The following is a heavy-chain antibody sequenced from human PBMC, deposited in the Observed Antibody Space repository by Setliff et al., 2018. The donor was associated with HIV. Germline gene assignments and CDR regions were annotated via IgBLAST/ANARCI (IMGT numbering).Heavy chain of an antibody. CDR1: GSTFTSYG. J-gene: IGHJ4*02. Sequence: ASVKVSCKASGSTFTSYGMSWVRQAPGQGLEWMGWISAYNGNTHYAQKLQGRVTMTTDTSTSTAYMELRSLRSDDTAVYYCARDYYGSGSYFILDYWGPGTLVTVSS. V-gene: IGHV1-18*01. CDR3: ARDYYGSGSYFILDY. D-gene: IGHD3-10*01. CDR2: ISAYNGNT.